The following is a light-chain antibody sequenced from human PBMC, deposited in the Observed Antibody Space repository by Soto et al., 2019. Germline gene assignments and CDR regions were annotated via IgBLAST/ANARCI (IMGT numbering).Light chain of an antibody. V-gene: IGKV3-20*01. CDR2: GVS. CDR1: QSSNS. CDR3: QQYGPSRAFT. Sequence: EIVLSQSPGTLSLSPGERATLSCRTGQSSNSLAWYQHKPGQAPRLLIYGVSSRPTDIPDRFSGSGSGTDFTLTISRLEPEDVAVYYCQQYGPSRAFTFGPGTKVDIK. J-gene: IGKJ3*01.